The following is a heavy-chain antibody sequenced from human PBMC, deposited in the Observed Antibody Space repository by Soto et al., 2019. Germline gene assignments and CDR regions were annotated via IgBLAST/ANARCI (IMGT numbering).Heavy chain of an antibody. V-gene: IGHV3-48*02. CDR2: INSGSSTI. D-gene: IGHD1-1*01. CDR1: GFTFSTCA. CDR3: ARALTGWHDGSASC. J-gene: IGHJ4*01. Sequence: EVQLVESGGGLVQPGGSLRLSCAASGFTFSTCAMHWVRQAPGKGLEWISYINSGSSTINYAASVKGRFTISRDNAQDSLYLQITSLRDEDTAVYYCARALTGWHDGSASCWGHGTLVAVSS.